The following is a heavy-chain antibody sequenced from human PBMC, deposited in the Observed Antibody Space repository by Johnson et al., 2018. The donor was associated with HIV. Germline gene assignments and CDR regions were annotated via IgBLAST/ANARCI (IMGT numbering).Heavy chain of an antibody. CDR2: IRQDGSEK. D-gene: IGHD4-17*01. J-gene: IGHJ3*02. CDR3: ARDASYGDYAFDI. Sequence: ALLVESGGGVVQPGRSLRLSCAASGFTFSTYWMSWVRQAPGKGLEWVAKIRQDGSEKYYVDSVKGRFTISRDNAKNSLYLQLNSLRAEDTAVYYCARDASYGDYAFDIWGQGTMVTVSS. V-gene: IGHV3-7*01. CDR1: GFTFSTYW.